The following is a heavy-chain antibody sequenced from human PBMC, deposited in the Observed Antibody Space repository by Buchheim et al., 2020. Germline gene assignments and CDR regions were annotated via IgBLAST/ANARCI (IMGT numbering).Heavy chain of an antibody. J-gene: IGHJ4*02. D-gene: IGHD3-22*01. CDR2: IYYSGST. Sequence: QVQLQESGPGLVKPSQTLSLTCTVSGGSISSGDYYWSWIRQPPGKGLEWIGYIYYSGSTYYNPSLESRVTISVDTSKNQFLLKLSSVTAADTAVYYCARTLYYYDSSGYYLYYFDYWGQGTL. CDR1: GGSISSGDYY. V-gene: IGHV4-30-4*01. CDR3: ARTLYYYDSSGYYLYYFDY.